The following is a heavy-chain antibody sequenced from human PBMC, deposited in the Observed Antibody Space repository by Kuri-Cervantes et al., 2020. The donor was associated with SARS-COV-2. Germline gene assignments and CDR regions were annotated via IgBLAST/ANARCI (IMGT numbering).Heavy chain of an antibody. Sequence: SETLSLTCAISGDSVSSNSAAWNWIRRSPSRGLEWLGRTYYRSKWYNDYAVSVKSRITINPDTSKNQFSLQLNSVTPEATAVYYCAVGGLEGRFDPWGQAILTVSS. J-gene: IGHJ5*02. CDR3: AVGGLEGRFDP. D-gene: IGHD3-16*01. CDR1: GDSVSSNSAA. V-gene: IGHV6-1*01. CDR2: TYYRSKWYN.